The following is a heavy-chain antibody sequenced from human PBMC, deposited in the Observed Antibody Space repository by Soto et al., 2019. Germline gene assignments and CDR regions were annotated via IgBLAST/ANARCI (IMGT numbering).Heavy chain of an antibody. CDR3: ASGDYYDSSGYYSYYYYGMDV. Sequence: ASVKVSCKASGYTFTSYGISWVRQAPGQGLEWMGWISAYNGNTNYAQKLQGRVTMTTDTSTSTAYMELRSLRSDDTAVYYCASGDYYDSSGYYSYYYYGMDVWGQGTTVTVSS. J-gene: IGHJ6*02. D-gene: IGHD3-22*01. CDR2: ISAYNGNT. CDR1: GYTFTSYG. V-gene: IGHV1-18*01.